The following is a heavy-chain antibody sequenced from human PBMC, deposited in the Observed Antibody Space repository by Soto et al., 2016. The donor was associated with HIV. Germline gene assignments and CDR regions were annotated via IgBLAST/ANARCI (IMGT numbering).Heavy chain of an antibody. Sequence: EVQLVESGGGLVQPGGSLRLSCAASGFTFTNYAMHWVRQAPGKGLEYVSAISSNGGNTYYANSVKGRFTISRDNSKNTVFLLVGSLRAEDTAVYYCAREKYSSGWSKPYYYYYGMDVWGLGTTVTVSS. CDR1: GFTFTNYA. CDR3: AREKYSSGWSKPYYYYYGMDV. V-gene: IGHV3-64*01. D-gene: IGHD6-19*01. CDR2: ISSNGGNT. J-gene: IGHJ6*02.